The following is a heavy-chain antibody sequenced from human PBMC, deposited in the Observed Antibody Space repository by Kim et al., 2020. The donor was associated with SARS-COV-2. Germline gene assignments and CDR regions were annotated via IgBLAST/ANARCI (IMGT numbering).Heavy chain of an antibody. J-gene: IGHJ5*02. V-gene: IGHV4-31*02. Sequence: YYNPSLKSRVTISVDTSKNQFSLKLSSVTAADTAVYYCARAIRRNWFDPWGQGTLVTVSS. CDR3: ARAIRRNWFDP.